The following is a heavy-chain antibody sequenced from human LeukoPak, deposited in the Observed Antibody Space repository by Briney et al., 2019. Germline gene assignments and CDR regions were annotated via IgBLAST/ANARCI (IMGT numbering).Heavy chain of an antibody. J-gene: IGHJ5*02. CDR1: GGSISSSSYY. D-gene: IGHD3-3*01. CDR3: ARHSRILYDFWSGYNWFDP. V-gene: IGHV4-39*01. Sequence: PSETLSLTCTVSGGSISSSSYYWGWIRQPPGKGLEWIGSIYYSGSTYYNPSLKSRVTISVDTSKNQFSLKLSSVTAADTAVYYCARHSRILYDFWSGYNWFDPWGQGTLVTVSS. CDR2: IYYSGST.